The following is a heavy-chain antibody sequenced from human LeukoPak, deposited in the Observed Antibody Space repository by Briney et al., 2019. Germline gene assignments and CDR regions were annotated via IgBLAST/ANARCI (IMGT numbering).Heavy chain of an antibody. CDR1: GGSISSYY. J-gene: IGHJ4*02. CDR2: IYYSGST. Sequence: SETLSLTCTVSGGSISSYYWSWIRQPPGKGLEWIGYIYYSGSTNYNPSLKSRVTISVDTSKNQFSLKLSSVTAADTAVYYCARRTPGSNSFDYWGQGTLVTVSS. V-gene: IGHV4-59*08. D-gene: IGHD6-6*01. CDR3: ARRTPGSNSFDY.